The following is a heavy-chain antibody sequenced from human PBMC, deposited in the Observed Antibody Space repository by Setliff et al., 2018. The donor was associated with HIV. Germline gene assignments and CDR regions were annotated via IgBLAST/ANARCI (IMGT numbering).Heavy chain of an antibody. J-gene: IGHJ6*02. CDR1: RFDFNNYW. CDR3: ARKLRPGHGVDV. Sequence: SCAASRFDFNNYWMCWVRQAPGKGLEWVANIGQDGSEKNYVDSVKGRFTISRDNAKNSMDLQMNSLRAEDTAIYYCARKLRPGHGVDVWGQGTTVTSP. D-gene: IGHD3-10*01. V-gene: IGHV3-7*01. CDR2: IGQDGSEK.